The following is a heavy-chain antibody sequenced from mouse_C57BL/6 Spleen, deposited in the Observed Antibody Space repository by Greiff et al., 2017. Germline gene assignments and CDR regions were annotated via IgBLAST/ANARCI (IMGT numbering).Heavy chain of an antibody. CDR1: GYTFTSYW. Sequence: QVQLQQPGAELVKPGASVKMSCKASGYTFTSYWITWVKQRPGQGLEWIGDIYPGSGSTNYNEKFKSKATLTVDTSSSTAYMQLSRLTNEDTAVYYCTRMEDMVRGYAYWGQGTLVTVSA. CDR2: IYPGSGST. D-gene: IGHD2-2*01. CDR3: TRMEDMVRGYAY. J-gene: IGHJ3*01. V-gene: IGHV1-55*01.